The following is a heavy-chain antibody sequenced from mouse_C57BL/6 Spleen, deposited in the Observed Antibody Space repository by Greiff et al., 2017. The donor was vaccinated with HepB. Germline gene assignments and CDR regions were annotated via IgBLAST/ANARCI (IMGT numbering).Heavy chain of an antibody. D-gene: IGHD1-1*01. CDR1: GYTFTSYW. CDR3: ARAPFITTVVEGFDY. J-gene: IGHJ2*01. V-gene: IGHV1-50*01. CDR2: IDPSDSYT. Sequence: QVQLQQPGAELVKPGASVKLSCKASGYTFTSYWMQWVKQRPGQGLEWIGEIDPSDSYTNYNQKFKGKATLTVDTSTSTSYMQLSRLTSEDSAVYYCARAPFITTVVEGFDYWGQGTTLTVSS.